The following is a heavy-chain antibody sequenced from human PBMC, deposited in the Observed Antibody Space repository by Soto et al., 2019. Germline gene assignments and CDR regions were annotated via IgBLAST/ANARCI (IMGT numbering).Heavy chain of an antibody. D-gene: IGHD2-15*01. Sequence: SETLSLTCTVSGGSISSSSDYWGWIRQPPGKGLEWIGSIYYSGRTYYSPSLKSRVTISVDTSKNQFSLKLSSVTAADTAVYYCARVYCSGGSCHGMDVWGQGTTVTVSS. CDR1: GGSISSSSDY. CDR2: IYYSGRT. J-gene: IGHJ6*02. V-gene: IGHV4-39*01. CDR3: ARVYCSGGSCHGMDV.